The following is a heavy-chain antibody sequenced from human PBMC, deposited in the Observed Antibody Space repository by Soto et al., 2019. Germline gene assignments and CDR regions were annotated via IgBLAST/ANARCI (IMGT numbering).Heavy chain of an antibody. Sequence: SLRLSCAASGYTFSTYGMHWVRQAPGKGLEWVAVIWYDGSNEYYADSVKGRFTISRDNSKNTLYLQMNSLRAEDTAVYYCARDYPSTSYGFDSWGQGTLVTVSS. CDR3: ARDYPSTSYGFDS. CDR1: GYTFSTYG. D-gene: IGHD4-17*01. CDR2: IWYDGSNE. J-gene: IGHJ4*02. V-gene: IGHV3-33*01.